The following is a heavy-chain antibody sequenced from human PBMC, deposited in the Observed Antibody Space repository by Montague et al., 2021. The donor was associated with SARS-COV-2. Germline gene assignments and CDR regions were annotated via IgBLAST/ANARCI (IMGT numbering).Heavy chain of an antibody. D-gene: IGHD2-8*01. CDR2: ISYTGRT. Sequence: SETLSLTCTVSGGSIGRPDYYWDWMRQCPGTGLDGIGSISYTGRTYYNPSLRSRVSFSMDTSKNHFSLSLSSVTVADTAVYFCARQLPSYCATNKWYPYYYDGWGQGALVTVSS. J-gene: IGHJ4*02. CDR1: GGSIGRPDYY. V-gene: IGHV4-39*01. CDR3: ARQLPSYCATNKWYPYYYDG.